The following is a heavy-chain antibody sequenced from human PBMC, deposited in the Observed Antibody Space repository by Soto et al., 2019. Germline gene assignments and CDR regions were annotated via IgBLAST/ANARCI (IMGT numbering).Heavy chain of an antibody. D-gene: IGHD3-10*01. CDR1: GDTFIVHY. V-gene: IGHV1-2*02. CDR3: ARDVNPYYGPGSLHGYFDY. Sequence: QVQLVQSGAEVKKPGASVKISCKASGDTFIVHYIHWVRQAPGKGFEWIGWTNPNNGSTKYAQKLQGRVTMTRDTSITTVYVELSSLRSDDTAVYFCARDVNPYYGPGSLHGYFDYWGQGTLVTVSS. CDR2: TNPNNGST. J-gene: IGHJ4*02.